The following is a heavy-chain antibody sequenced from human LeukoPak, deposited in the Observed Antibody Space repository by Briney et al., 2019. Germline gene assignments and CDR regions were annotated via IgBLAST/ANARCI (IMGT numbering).Heavy chain of an antibody. CDR1: GFTFSSYG. V-gene: IGHV3-33*01. J-gene: IGHJ6*02. D-gene: IGHD6-13*01. CDR2: IWYDGSNK. CDR3: ARDAYSSSWYNRYYYYGMDV. Sequence: GGSLRLSCAAPGFTFSSYGMHWVRQAPGKGLEWVAVIWYDGSNKYYADSVKGRFTISRDNSKNTLYLQMNSLRAEDTAVYYCARDAYSSSWYNRYYYYGMDVWGQGTTVTVSS.